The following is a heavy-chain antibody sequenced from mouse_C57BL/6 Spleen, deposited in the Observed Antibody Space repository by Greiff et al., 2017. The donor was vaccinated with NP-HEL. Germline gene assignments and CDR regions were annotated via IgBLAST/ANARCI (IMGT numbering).Heavy chain of an antibody. CDR1: GFTFSSYA. D-gene: IGHD2-12*01. CDR2: ISDGGSYT. J-gene: IGHJ4*01. V-gene: IGHV5-4*01. Sequence: EVMLVESGGGLVKPGGSLKLSCAASGFTFSSYAMSWVRQTPEKRLEWVATISDGGSYTYYPDNVKGLFTISRDNAKNNLYLQMSHLKSEDTAMYYCARDYCYDLYAMDYWGQGTSVTVSS. CDR3: ARDYCYDLYAMDY.